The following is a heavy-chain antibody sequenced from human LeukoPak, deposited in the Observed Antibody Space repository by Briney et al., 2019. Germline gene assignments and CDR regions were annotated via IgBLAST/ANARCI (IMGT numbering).Heavy chain of an antibody. CDR2: ISAYNGNT. Sequence: GASVKVSCKASGYTFTSYYMHWVRQAPGQGLEWMGWISAYNGNTNYAQKLQGRGTMTTDTSTSTAYIELRSLRSDDTAVYYCARVTSNYDILTGYFTPPSGAFDIWGQGTMVTVSS. CDR1: GYTFTSYY. J-gene: IGHJ3*02. D-gene: IGHD3-9*01. V-gene: IGHV1-18*04. CDR3: ARVTSNYDILTGYFTPPSGAFDI.